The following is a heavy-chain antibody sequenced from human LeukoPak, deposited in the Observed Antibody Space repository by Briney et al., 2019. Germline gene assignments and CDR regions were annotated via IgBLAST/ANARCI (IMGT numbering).Heavy chain of an antibody. D-gene: IGHD6-6*01. CDR3: ARRGGSSSRRSPIDY. V-gene: IGHV3-7*01. CDR2: IKQDGSQS. CDR1: GFTFSDYW. J-gene: IGHJ4*02. Sequence: GGSLRLSCTTSGFTFSDYWMTWVRQAPGKGPEWVANIKQDGSQSYYVDSVRGRFTISRDNAKNSLFLQMNGLRAEDTGVYKCARRGGSSSRRSPIDYWGQGTLVTVSS.